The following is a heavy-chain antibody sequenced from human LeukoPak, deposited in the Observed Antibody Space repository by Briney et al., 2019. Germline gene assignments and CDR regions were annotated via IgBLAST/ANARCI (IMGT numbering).Heavy chain of an antibody. Sequence: ASVKVSCKASGYTFTSYGISWVRQAPGQGLEWMGWISAGNGNTNYAQKLQGRITMTTDTSTSTAYMDLRSLRSDDTAVYYCARDYYDSSGYLRDYWGQGTLVTVSS. V-gene: IGHV1-18*01. CDR3: ARDYYDSSGYLRDY. CDR1: GYTFTSYG. CDR2: ISAGNGNT. J-gene: IGHJ4*02. D-gene: IGHD3-22*01.